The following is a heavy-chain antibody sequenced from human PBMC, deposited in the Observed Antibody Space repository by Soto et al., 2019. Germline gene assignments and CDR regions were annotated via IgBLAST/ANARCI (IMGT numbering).Heavy chain of an antibody. D-gene: IGHD2-15*01. CDR1: GGTFSSYA. J-gene: IGHJ5*02. V-gene: IGHV1-69*13. CDR2: IIPIFGTA. Sequence: SVKVSCKAPGGTFSSYAISWVRQAPGQGREWMGGIIPIFGTANYAQKFQGRVTITADESTSTAYMELSSLRSEDTAVYYCASHCSGGSCYYNWFDPWGQGTLVTVSS. CDR3: ASHCSGGSCYYNWFDP.